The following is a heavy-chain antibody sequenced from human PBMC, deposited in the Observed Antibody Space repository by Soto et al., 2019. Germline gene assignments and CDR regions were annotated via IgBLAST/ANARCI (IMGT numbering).Heavy chain of an antibody. CDR3: ARSIVVVTALDY. J-gene: IGHJ4*02. CDR2: INAGNGNT. Sequence: ASVKVSCKASGYTFTGYYMHWVRQAPGQGLEWMGWINAGNGNTKYSQKFRGRVTITRDTSASTAYMELSSLRSEDTAVYYCARSIVVVTALDYWGQGTLVTVSS. CDR1: GYTFTGYY. V-gene: IGHV1-3*01. D-gene: IGHD2-21*02.